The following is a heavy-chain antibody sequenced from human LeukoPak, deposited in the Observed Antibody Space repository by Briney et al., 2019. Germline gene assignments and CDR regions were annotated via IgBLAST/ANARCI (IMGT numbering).Heavy chain of an antibody. J-gene: IGHJ6*03. Sequence: GGSLRLSCAASGFTVSSNYMSWVRQAPGKGLEWVSVIYSGGSTYYADSVKGRFTISRDNSKNTLYLQMNSLRAEDTAVYYCASSSPAARYYYYYYIDVWGKGTTVTVSS. D-gene: IGHD2-2*01. V-gene: IGHV3-66*02. CDR3: ASSSPAARYYYYYYIDV. CDR1: GFTVSSNY. CDR2: IYSGGST.